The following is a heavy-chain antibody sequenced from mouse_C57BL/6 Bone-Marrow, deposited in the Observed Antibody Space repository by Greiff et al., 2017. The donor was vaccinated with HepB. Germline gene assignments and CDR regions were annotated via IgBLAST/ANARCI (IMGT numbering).Heavy chain of an antibody. D-gene: IGHD1-1*01. CDR2: ISSGSSTI. CDR1: GFTFSDYG. V-gene: IGHV5-17*01. J-gene: IGHJ1*03. CDR3: ARPGYYGRYWYFDV. Sequence: DVMLVESGGGLVKPGGSLKLSCAASGFTFSDYGMHWVRQAPEKGLEWVAYISSGSSTIYYADTVKGRFTISRDNAKNTLFLQMTSLRSEDTAMYYCARPGYYGRYWYFDVWGTGTTVTVSS.